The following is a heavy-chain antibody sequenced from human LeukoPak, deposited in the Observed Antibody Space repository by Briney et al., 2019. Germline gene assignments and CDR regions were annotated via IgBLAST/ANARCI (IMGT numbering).Heavy chain of an antibody. D-gene: IGHD4-23*01. CDR3: ARERSSSGGHNWFNP. CDR1: GGYIITSGHY. V-gene: IGHV4-39*07. Sequence: PSETLSFTCTVSGGYIITSGHYWGWIRQPPGTGLEWIGSVYYTGVTSTNPFFRSRMSISVDTSKNQFSLNLTSVTAADAAVYYCARERSSSGGHNWFNPWGQGTLVTVSS. CDR2: VYYTGVT. J-gene: IGHJ5*02.